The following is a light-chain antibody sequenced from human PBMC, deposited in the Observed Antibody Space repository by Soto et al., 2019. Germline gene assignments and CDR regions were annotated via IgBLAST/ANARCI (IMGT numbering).Light chain of an antibody. CDR2: DVS. V-gene: IGLV2-14*01. J-gene: IGLJ2*01. CDR3: SSHSSSSTLVV. CDR1: SSDVGGYNY. Sequence: QSVLTQPASVSGSPGQSITISCTGTSSDVGGYNYVSWYQQHPGKAPKLMIYDVSNRPSWVSTRFSGSKSGNTASLTISGLKDADEADYYCSSHSSSSTLVVFGGGTKLTVL.